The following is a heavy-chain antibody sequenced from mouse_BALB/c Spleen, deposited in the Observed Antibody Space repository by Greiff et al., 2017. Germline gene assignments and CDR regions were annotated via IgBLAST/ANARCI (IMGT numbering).Heavy chain of an antibody. Sequence: DVKLVESGGGLVQPGGSRKLSCAASGFTFSSFGMHWVRQAPEKGLEWVAYISSGSSTIYYADTVKGRFTISRDNPKNTLFLQMTSLRSEDPAMYYCARGYYGNYGRYFDVWGAGTTVTVSS. CDR3: ARGYYGNYGRYFDV. V-gene: IGHV5-17*02. D-gene: IGHD2-1*01. J-gene: IGHJ1*01. CDR1: GFTFSSFG. CDR2: ISSGSSTI.